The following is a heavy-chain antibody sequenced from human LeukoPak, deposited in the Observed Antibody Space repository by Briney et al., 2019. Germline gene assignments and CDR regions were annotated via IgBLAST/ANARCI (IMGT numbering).Heavy chain of an antibody. CDR2: INHSGST. CDR1: GGSFSGYY. Sequence: SETLSLTCAVYGGSFSGYYWSWIRQPPGKGLEWIGEINHSGSTNYNPSLKSRVTISVDTSKNQFSLKLSSVTAADTAVYYCARGRPYYYDSSDYQNGYWGQGTLVTVSS. CDR3: ARGRPYYYDSSDYQNGY. V-gene: IGHV4-34*01. J-gene: IGHJ4*02. D-gene: IGHD3-22*01.